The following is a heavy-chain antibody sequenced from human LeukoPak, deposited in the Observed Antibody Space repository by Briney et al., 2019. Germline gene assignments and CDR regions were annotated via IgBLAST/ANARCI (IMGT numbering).Heavy chain of an antibody. D-gene: IGHD3-16*02. Sequence: PGGSLRLSCAASGFTFSSYGMHWVRQAPGKGLEWVALIWYDGSNKYYADSVKGRFTISRDSSKNTLYLQMNSPRAEDTAVYYCARHISGSYLDYWGQGTLVTVSS. CDR3: ARHISGSYLDY. CDR1: GFTFSSYG. V-gene: IGHV3-33*01. J-gene: IGHJ4*02. CDR2: IWYDGSNK.